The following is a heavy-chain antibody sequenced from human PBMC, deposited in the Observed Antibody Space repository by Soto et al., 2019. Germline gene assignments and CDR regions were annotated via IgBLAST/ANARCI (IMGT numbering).Heavy chain of an antibody. J-gene: IGHJ4*02. V-gene: IGHV4-61*08. Sequence: SETLSLTCSVSGDSVSSGAYYWSWIRQPPGKGLEWIGYVYYSGSTSYNPSLETGVTISVDTSKNQFSLKLSSVTAADTAVYYCARDGFFGRSGYFDYWGQGTLVTVSS. CDR2: VYYSGST. CDR3: ARDGFFGRSGYFDY. D-gene: IGHD3-3*01. CDR1: GDSVSSGAYY.